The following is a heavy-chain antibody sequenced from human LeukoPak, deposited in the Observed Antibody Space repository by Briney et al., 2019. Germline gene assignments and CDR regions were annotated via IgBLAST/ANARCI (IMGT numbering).Heavy chain of an antibody. D-gene: IGHD4-17*01. CDR2: IYYSGST. CDR1: GGSISSYY. V-gene: IGHV4-59*08. Sequence: PSETLSLTCTVSGGSISSYYWSWIRQPPGKGLEWIGYIYYSGSTNYNPSLKSRVTISVDTSKNQFSLILNSVTAADTAMYYCARDRYGDFEDYWGQGTLVTVSS. CDR3: ARDRYGDFEDY. J-gene: IGHJ4*02.